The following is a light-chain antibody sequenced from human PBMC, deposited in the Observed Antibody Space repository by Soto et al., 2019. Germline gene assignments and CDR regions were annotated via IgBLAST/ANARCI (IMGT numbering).Light chain of an antibody. CDR3: QQYNNWPPT. CDR2: VAS. Sequence: EIVMTQSPARLSVSPGERVTLSCRASQSISGNLAWYQQKPGQAPRLLIYVASTRATGIPARFSGSGSGTEFTLSIGSLQSEDFAVYYCQQYNNWPPTFGQGTKVDIK. V-gene: IGKV3-15*01. CDR1: QSISGN. J-gene: IGKJ1*01.